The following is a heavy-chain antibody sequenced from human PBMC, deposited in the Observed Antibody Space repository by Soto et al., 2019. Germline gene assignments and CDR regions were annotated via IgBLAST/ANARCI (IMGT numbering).Heavy chain of an antibody. Sequence: SETLSLTCAVYGGSFSGYYWSWIRQPPGKGLEWIGEINHSGSTNYNPSLKSRVTISVDTSKNQFSLKLSSVTAADTAVYYCARLDERGYSGYDEGPRMLFDYWGQGTLVT. CDR3: ARLDERGYSGYDEGPRMLFDY. D-gene: IGHD5-12*01. CDR2: INHSGST. J-gene: IGHJ4*02. V-gene: IGHV4-34*01. CDR1: GGSFSGYY.